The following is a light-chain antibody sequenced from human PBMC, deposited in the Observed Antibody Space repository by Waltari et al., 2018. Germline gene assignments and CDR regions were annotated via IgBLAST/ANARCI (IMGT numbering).Light chain of an antibody. V-gene: IGKV2-28*01. J-gene: IGKJ2*01. CDR1: QSLRASNGPNY. CDR3: MQTLETPYT. Sequence: DIVMTQSPLSLPVTPGEPASISCRSSQSLRASNGPNYLHWYLRKPGQSPQLLIYLTSSRASGVPDRFSGSASGTDFTLKISKVEAEDVGVYFCMQTLETPYTFGQGTQLEIK. CDR2: LTS.